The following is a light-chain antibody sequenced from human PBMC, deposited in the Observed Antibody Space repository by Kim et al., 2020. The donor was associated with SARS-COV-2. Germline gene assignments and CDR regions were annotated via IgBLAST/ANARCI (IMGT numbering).Light chain of an antibody. CDR3: AVWDNSLTGRV. J-gene: IGLJ2*01. CDR2: KNN. CDR1: SSNIGRNF. Sequence: GQRITISCSGSSSNIGRNFVSWYQQFPGKAPQLLIYKNNERPSGVSDRFSGSKSGTSASLAIRGLRSDDEADYYCAVWDNSLTGRVFGGGTKLTVL. V-gene: IGLV1-47*01.